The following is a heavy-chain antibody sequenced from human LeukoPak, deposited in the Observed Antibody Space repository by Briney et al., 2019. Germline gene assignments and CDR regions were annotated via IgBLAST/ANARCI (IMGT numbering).Heavy chain of an antibody. CDR3: ARVYLYTSGWSAVYYFYMDV. D-gene: IGHD3-16*02. CDR1: TYIFSDYG. Sequence: GASVKVSCTASTYIFSDYGISWVRLAPGGGLEWMGWVSGDNGQTNYGHKFYGRVTMTMETSTNTASMELRGLRSDDTAIYYCARVYLYTSGWSAVYYFYMDVWGKGTTVIVSS. CDR2: VSGDNGQT. J-gene: IGHJ6*03. V-gene: IGHV1-18*01.